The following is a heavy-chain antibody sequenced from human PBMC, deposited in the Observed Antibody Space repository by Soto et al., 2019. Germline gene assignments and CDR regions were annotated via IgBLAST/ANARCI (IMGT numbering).Heavy chain of an antibody. CDR2: IIPTFGRT. Sequence: SVKVSCKVSGDTFRSYAISWVRQAPGKGLEWMGKIIPTFGRTNYAQKIQGRLTISADDSTSTAYMELTILASDDTAVYYCSRDPPIPFAMDVWGQGTPVTFSS. CDR3: SRDPPIPFAMDV. CDR1: GDTFRSYA. J-gene: IGHJ6*02. D-gene: IGHD2-21*01. V-gene: IGHV1-69*13.